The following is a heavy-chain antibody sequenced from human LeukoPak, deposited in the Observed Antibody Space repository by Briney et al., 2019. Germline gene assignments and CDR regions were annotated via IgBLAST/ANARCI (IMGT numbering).Heavy chain of an antibody. V-gene: IGHV3-9*01. Sequence: GRSLRLSCAASGFTFDDYAMHWVRQAPGKGLEWVSTIPTSGGVRYYADSVKGRFTISRDNSKNTLYLQMTSLRADDTAVYYCAKDNGQSHDILTGYDSWGQGTLVTVSS. CDR2: IPTSGGVR. CDR1: GFTFDDYA. J-gene: IGHJ5*02. D-gene: IGHD3-9*01. CDR3: AKDNGQSHDILTGYDS.